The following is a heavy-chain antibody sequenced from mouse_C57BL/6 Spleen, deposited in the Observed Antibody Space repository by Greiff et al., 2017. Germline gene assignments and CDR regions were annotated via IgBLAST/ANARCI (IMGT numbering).Heavy chain of an antibody. V-gene: IGHV1-7*01. CDR3: ARSAGLNYDYDWTDWYLDV. Sequence: VKLVESGAELAKPGASVKLSCKASGYTFTSYWMHWVKQRPGQGLEWIGYINPSSGYTKYNQKFKDKATLTADKSSSTAYMQLSSLTYEDSAVYYCARSAGLNYDYDWTDWYLDVWGTGTTVTVSS. J-gene: IGHJ1*03. CDR2: INPSSGYT. CDR1: GYTFTSYW. D-gene: IGHD2-4*01.